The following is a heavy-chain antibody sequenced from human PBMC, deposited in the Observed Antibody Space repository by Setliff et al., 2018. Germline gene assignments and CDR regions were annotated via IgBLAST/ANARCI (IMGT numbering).Heavy chain of an antibody. J-gene: IGHJ4*02. CDR2: ISGYNGNT. V-gene: IGHV1-18*01. CDR3: ARVPRLEWLLPTFDS. Sequence: ASVKVSCKTSGYTFINYGLSWMRQAPGQGLEWMGWISGYNGNTDYAQNLQGRVTMTIDTSTSTAYMELRSLRSDDTAVYYCARVPRLEWLLPTFDSWGQGTLGHRLL. CDR1: GYTFINYG. D-gene: IGHD3-3*01.